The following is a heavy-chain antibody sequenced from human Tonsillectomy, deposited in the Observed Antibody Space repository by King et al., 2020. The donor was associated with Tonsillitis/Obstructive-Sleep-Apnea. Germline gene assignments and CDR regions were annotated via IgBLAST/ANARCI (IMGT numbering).Heavy chain of an antibody. CDR3: TKPSYYDFWGGYYTEDYYYYMDV. CDR2: IKSKTDGGTT. Sequence: VQLVESGGGLVKPGGSLRLSCAASGFTFSNAWMSWVRQAPGKGLEWVGRIKSKTDGGTTDYAAPVKGRFTISRDDSKNTLYLQMNSLKTEDTAVYYCTKPSYYDFWGGYYTEDYYYYMDVWGKGTTVTVSS. J-gene: IGHJ6*03. CDR1: GFTFSNAW. V-gene: IGHV3-15*01. D-gene: IGHD3-3*01.